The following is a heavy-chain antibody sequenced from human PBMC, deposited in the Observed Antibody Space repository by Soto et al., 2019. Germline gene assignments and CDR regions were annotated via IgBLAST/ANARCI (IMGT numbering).Heavy chain of an antibody. J-gene: IGHJ4*02. Sequence: QVQLVQSGAEEKKPGASVKVSCKASGYTFTSYAMHWVRQAPGQRLEWMGRINAGNGNTKYSQKFQGRVTITRDTSASTAYMELSSLRSEDTAVYYCARGSGPMIEWHWGQGTLVTVSS. CDR1: GYTFTSYA. D-gene: IGHD3-22*01. V-gene: IGHV1-3*05. CDR3: ARGSGPMIEWH. CDR2: INAGNGNT.